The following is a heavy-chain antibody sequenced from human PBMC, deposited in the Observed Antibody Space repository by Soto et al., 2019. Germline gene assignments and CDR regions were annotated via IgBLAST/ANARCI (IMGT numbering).Heavy chain of an antibody. Sequence: QLQLRESGPGLVKPSETLSLTCTFSGGSISSSNYYWAWIRQSPGKGLEWIGSVYYNGFTYYNPSLKSRVTISVDTSKNQFSLKLTSVTAADTAVYYCARMGDFWSGPGELDPWGQGTLVTVSS. V-gene: IGHV4-39*01. CDR3: ARMGDFWSGPGELDP. CDR1: GGSISSSNYY. J-gene: IGHJ5*02. D-gene: IGHD3-3*01. CDR2: VYYNGFT.